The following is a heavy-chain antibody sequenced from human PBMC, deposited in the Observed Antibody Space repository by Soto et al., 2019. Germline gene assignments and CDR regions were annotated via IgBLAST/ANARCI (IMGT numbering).Heavy chain of an antibody. J-gene: IGHJ5*02. CDR3: AHGTYCSGGSCYEWDWFDP. CDR1: GFSLSTSGVG. CDR2: IYWNDDK. V-gene: IGHV2-5*01. Sequence: QITLKESGPPLVKPTQTLTLTCTFSGFSLSTSGVGVGWIRQPPGKALEWLALIYWNDDKRYSPSLKSRLTITKDTSKNQVVLTMTNMDPVDTATYYCAHGTYCSGGSCYEWDWFDPWGQGTLVTVSS. D-gene: IGHD2-15*01.